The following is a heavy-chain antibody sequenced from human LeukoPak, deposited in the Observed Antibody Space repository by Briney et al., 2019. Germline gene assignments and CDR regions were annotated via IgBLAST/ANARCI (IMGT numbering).Heavy chain of an antibody. CDR1: GFTVSTKY. CDR3: ARDSYGSSDYFPFDY. Sequence: GGSLRLSCAASGFTVSTKYMSWVRQAPGKGLEWVSVIYSGGNTYYADSVKGRFTISRDNSKNTVYLQMNSLRAEDTAVYYCARDSYGSSDYFPFDYWGQGTLVTVSS. J-gene: IGHJ4*02. D-gene: IGHD3-22*01. CDR2: IYSGGNT. V-gene: IGHV3-66*01.